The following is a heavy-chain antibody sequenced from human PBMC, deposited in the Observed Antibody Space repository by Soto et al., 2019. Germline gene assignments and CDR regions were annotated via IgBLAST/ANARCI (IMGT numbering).Heavy chain of an antibody. CDR3: ARANGDPYYFDY. D-gene: IGHD4-17*01. J-gene: IGHJ4*02. Sequence: GESMKISCAASGFTFSSYWMHLVRQAPGKGLVWVSRINSDGSSTSYADSVKGRFTISRDNAKNTLYLQMNSLRAEDTAVYYCARANGDPYYFDYWGQGTLVTVSS. V-gene: IGHV3-74*01. CDR1: GFTFSSYW. CDR2: INSDGSST.